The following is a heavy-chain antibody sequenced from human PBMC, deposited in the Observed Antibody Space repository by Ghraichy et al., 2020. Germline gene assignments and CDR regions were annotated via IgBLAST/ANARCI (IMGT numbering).Heavy chain of an antibody. Sequence: GGSLRLSCEGSGFSCSDYSMIWVRLTPRKALEWVSYITGSSITIFYTDSVKGRFTISRDNAKNSLYLQMNSLRTDDTAVYYCAKKANPSMIFVGDYWGQGTLVTVSS. CDR2: ITGSSITI. CDR3: AKKANPSMIFVGDY. V-gene: IGHV3-48*01. D-gene: IGHD3-22*01. CDR1: GFSCSDYS. J-gene: IGHJ4*02.